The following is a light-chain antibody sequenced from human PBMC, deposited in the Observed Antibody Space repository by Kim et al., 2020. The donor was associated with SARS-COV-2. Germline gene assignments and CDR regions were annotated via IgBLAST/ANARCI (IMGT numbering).Light chain of an antibody. V-gene: IGKV1-33*01. CDR1: QDITSY. CDR3: QQYDSHPLT. J-gene: IGKJ4*01. Sequence: ASVGDRVTITCRASQDITSYLDWYQQKPGKAPKPLIYDASSLKTGVPSRFSGSGSGRDFTFTINSLQPEDFATYYCQQYDSHPLTFGEGTKVDIK. CDR2: DAS.